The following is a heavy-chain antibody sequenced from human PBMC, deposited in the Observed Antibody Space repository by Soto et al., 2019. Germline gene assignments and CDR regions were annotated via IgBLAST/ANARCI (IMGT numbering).Heavy chain of an antibody. CDR2: ISAYNGNT. CDR1: GYTFTSYG. V-gene: IGHV1-18*01. J-gene: IGHJ4*02. CDR3: AREGEGGGWYWDFDD. D-gene: IGHD6-19*01. Sequence: ASVKVSCKASGYTFTSYGISWVRQAPGQGLEWMGWISAYNGNTNYAQKLQGRVTMTTDTSTSTAYMELRSLRSDDTAVYYCAREGEGGGWYWDFDDWGQGTLVTVSP.